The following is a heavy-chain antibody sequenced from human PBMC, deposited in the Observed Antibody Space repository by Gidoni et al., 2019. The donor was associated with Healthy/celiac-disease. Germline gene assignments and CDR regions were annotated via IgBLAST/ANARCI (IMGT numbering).Heavy chain of an antibody. CDR1: GFPFRSYW. V-gene: IGHV3-7*01. D-gene: IGHD4-17*01. J-gene: IGHJ4*02. Sequence: EVQLLESVGGLVQPGWSLRLSCAASGFPFRSYWIRWVRQAPGKGMDWVANIKKDGSEKYYVDYVKGRCTIDRDNAKNSLYLQMNSLRAEDTAVYYCARDYFPTVVTPWDYWGQGTLVTVSS. CDR2: IKKDGSEK. CDR3: ARDYFPTVVTPWDY.